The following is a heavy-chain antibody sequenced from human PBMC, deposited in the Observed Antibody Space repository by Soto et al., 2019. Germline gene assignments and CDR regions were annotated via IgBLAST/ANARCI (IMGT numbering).Heavy chain of an antibody. CDR1: GDSISSSSYY. CDR3: ARVLALEWGLYYGMNV. D-gene: IGHD3-3*01. Sequence: SETLSLTCTVSGDSISSSSYYWGWIRQPPGKGLEWIGDIYYSGTTHYNPSLKSRVTISRDNAKNSLYLQMNSLRAEDTAVYYCARVLALEWGLYYGMNVWGQGTTVTASS. J-gene: IGHJ6*02. V-gene: IGHV4-39*02. CDR2: IYYSGTT.